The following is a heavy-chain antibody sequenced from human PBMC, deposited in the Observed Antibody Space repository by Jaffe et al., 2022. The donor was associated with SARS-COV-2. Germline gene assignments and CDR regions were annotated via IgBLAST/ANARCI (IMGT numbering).Heavy chain of an antibody. CDR2: IYSGGST. Sequence: EVQLVESGGGLVQPGGSLRLSCTASGFAVSTYFMNWVRQAPGEGLEWVSVIYSGGSTYYADSVKGRFTISRHNSTNTLYLQMNSLRTEDTAVYYCARENRYCSGGTCFLGSFDYWGQGILVTVSS. CDR1: GFAVSTYF. J-gene: IGHJ4*02. V-gene: IGHV3-53*04. D-gene: IGHD2-15*01. CDR3: ARENRYCSGGTCFLGSFDY.